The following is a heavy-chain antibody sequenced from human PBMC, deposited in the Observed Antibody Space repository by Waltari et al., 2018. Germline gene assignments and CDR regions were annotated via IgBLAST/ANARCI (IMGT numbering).Heavy chain of an antibody. D-gene: IGHD1-20*01. Sequence: EVQLVQSGAEVKKHGESLRISCKGSGYSFTTYWINWVRQMPGKGLEWMGRIDPSDSYTNYSPSFQGHVTMSVDNSISTAYLQWSSLKASDSAMYHCAAWYNWDAGEDTFDIWGQGTMVTVSS. J-gene: IGHJ3*02. V-gene: IGHV5-10-1*03. CDR1: GYSFTTYW. CDR3: AAWYNWDAGEDTFDI. CDR2: IDPSDSYT.